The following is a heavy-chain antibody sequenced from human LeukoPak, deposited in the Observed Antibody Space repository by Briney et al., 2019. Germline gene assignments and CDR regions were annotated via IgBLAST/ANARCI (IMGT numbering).Heavy chain of an antibody. Sequence: ASVKVSCKASGYTFTSYGISWVRQAPGQGLEWMGWISVYNGNTNYAQKLQARVTMTTDTSTSTAYMELRSLRSDATAVYYCARGNPPVDTAMNYNWFDPWGQGTLVTVSS. CDR2: ISVYNGNT. CDR3: ARGNPPVDTAMNYNWFDP. J-gene: IGHJ5*02. CDR1: GYTFTSYG. V-gene: IGHV1-18*01. D-gene: IGHD5-18*01.